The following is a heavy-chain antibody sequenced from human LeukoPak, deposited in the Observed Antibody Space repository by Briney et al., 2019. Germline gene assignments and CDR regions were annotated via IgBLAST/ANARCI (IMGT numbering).Heavy chain of an antibody. J-gene: IGHJ3*02. D-gene: IGHD3-10*01. CDR3: ARVLIYYGYRSAAFDI. Sequence: SETLSLTCTVSGGSISSSSYYWGWIRQPPGKGLEWIGSIYYSGSTYYNPSLKSRVTISVDTSKNQFSLKLSSVTAADTAVYYCARVLIYYGYRSAAFDIWGQGTMVTVSS. V-gene: IGHV4-39*07. CDR2: IYYSGST. CDR1: GGSISSSSYY.